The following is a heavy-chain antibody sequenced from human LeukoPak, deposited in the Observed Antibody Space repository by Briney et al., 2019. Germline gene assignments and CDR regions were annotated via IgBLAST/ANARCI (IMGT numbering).Heavy chain of an antibody. Sequence: PGGSLRLSCAASGFTFSSYWLHWVRQAPGKELVWVSRIKGDERSTNYADSVKGRFTISRDNAKNTVYLEMNSLRAEDTAVYYCARASSNGGNSGTLDYWGQGTLVTVSS. J-gene: IGHJ4*02. CDR3: ARASSNGGNSGTLDY. CDR1: GFTFSSYW. V-gene: IGHV3-74*01. D-gene: IGHD4-23*01. CDR2: IKGDERST.